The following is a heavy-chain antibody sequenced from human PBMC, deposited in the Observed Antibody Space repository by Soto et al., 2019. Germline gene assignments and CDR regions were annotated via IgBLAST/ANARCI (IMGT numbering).Heavy chain of an antibody. CDR1: GFTFSSYA. Sequence: PGGSLRLSCAASGFTFSSYAMSWVRQAPGKGLEWVSAISGSGGSTYYADSVKGRFTISRDNSKNTLYLQMNSLRAEDTAVYYCEKDKEWLRLWGYFDYWGQGTLVTVYS. V-gene: IGHV3-23*01. J-gene: IGHJ4*02. D-gene: IGHD5-12*01. CDR2: ISGSGGST. CDR3: EKDKEWLRLWGYFDY.